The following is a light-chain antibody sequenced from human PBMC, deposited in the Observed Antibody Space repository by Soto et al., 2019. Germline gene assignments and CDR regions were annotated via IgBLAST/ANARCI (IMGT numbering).Light chain of an antibody. CDR2: EAN. Sequence: QSVLTQPASVSGSPGQPITISRTGTSSDIGGYNYVSWYQQHPGKAPKLMIYEANKRPSGVSNRFSGSKSGTSATLGITGLQTGDEADYYCGTRDSSLSAFYVFGTGTKVTVL. CDR1: SSDIGGYNY. J-gene: IGLJ1*01. CDR3: GTRDSSLSAFYV. V-gene: IGLV2-14*01.